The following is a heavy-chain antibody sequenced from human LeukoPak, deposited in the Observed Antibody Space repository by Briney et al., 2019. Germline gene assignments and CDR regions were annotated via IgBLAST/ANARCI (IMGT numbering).Heavy chain of an antibody. V-gene: IGHV3-66*01. CDR2: IYSGGSK. J-gene: IGHJ4*02. CDR3: ARGEDKWELRFDD. D-gene: IGHD1-26*01. Sequence: GGSLRLSCAASGSTVSSNYMSWVRQAPGKGLEWVAVIYSGGSKYYADSLKGKFTIPRANSKNMLYLQLNSLRADDSAVYYWARGEDKWELRFDDWGKGTLVTVSS. CDR1: GSTVSSNY.